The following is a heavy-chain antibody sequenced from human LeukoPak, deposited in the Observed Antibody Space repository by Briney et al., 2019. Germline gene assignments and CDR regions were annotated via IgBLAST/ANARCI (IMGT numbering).Heavy chain of an antibody. CDR3: ARDGAVDILTGYGAFDI. Sequence: SETLSLTCAVYGGSFSGYYWSWIRQPPGKGLEWIGEINHSGSTNYNPSLKSGFTISVDTSKNQFSLKLNSVSAADTAVYYCARDGAVDILTGYGAFDIWGQGTMVTVSS. V-gene: IGHV4-34*01. CDR2: INHSGST. D-gene: IGHD3-9*01. CDR1: GGSFSGYY. J-gene: IGHJ3*02.